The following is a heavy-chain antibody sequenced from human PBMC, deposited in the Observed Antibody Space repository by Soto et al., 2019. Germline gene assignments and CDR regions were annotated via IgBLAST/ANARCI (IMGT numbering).Heavy chain of an antibody. J-gene: IGHJ6*01. CDR2: ISYDGSNK. CDR3: AKEGQYYDILTGYRSYYGMDV. CDR1: GFTFSSYG. D-gene: IGHD3-9*01. V-gene: IGHV3-30*18. Sequence: QVQLVESGGGVVQPGRSLRLSCAASGFTFSSYGMHWVRQAPGKGLEWVAVISYDGSNKYYADSVKGRFTISRDNYKNTLYLQMNSLRAEDSAVYYCAKEGQYYDILTGYRSYYGMDVW.